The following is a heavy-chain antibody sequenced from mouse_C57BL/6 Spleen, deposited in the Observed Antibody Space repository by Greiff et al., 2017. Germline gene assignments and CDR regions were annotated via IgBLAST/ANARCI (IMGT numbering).Heavy chain of an antibody. CDR3: ARYLPAPYYAMDY. V-gene: IGHV1-69*01. CDR1: GYTFTSYW. J-gene: IGHJ4*01. Sequence: QVQLQQPGAELVMPGASVKLSCKASGYTFTSYWMHWVKQRPGQGLEWIGEIDPSDSYTNYNQKFKGKSTLTVDKSSSTAYMQLSSLTSEDSAVYYCARYLPAPYYAMDYWGQGTSVTVSS. D-gene: IGHD3-1*01. CDR2: IDPSDSYT.